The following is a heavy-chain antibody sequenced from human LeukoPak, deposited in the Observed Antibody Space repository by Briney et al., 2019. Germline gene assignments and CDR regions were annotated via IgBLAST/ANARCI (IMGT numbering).Heavy chain of an antibody. Sequence: GGSLRLSCAASGFIFSRYTMTWVRQAPGRGLERVSSISGSADITNYADSVRGRFTISRDNSKNTLSLQMNSLRPEDTAVYYCVKIRRYYDSSGYYYNDYFDYWGQGTLVTVSS. J-gene: IGHJ4*02. CDR3: VKIRRYYDSSGYYYNDYFDY. CDR1: GFIFSRYT. D-gene: IGHD3-22*01. CDR2: ISGSADIT. V-gene: IGHV3-23*01.